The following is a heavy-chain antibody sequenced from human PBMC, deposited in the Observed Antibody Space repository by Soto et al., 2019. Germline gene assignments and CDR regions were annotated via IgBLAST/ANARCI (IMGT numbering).Heavy chain of an antibody. D-gene: IGHD1-26*01. CDR2: IWYDGSNK. Sequence: GGSLRLSCAASGFTFSSYGMHWVRQAPGKGLEWVAVIWYDGSNKYYADSVKGRFTISRDNSKNTLYLQMNSLRAEDTAVYYCARDALWELLDYYYGMDVWGQGTTVTVSS. CDR1: GFTFSSYG. J-gene: IGHJ6*02. V-gene: IGHV3-33*01. CDR3: ARDALWELLDYYYGMDV.